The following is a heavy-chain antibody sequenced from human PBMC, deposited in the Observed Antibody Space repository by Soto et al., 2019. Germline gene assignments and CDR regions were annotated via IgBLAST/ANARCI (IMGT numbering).Heavy chain of an antibody. J-gene: IGHJ6*02. CDR3: ARDRGYNWNYADYYYYGMDV. Sequence: ASVKVSCKASGYTFTGYYMHWVRQAPGQGLEWMGWINPNSGGTNYAQKFQGWVTMTRDTSISTAYMELSGLRSDDTAVYYCARDRGYNWNYADYYYYGMDVWGQGTTVTVSS. V-gene: IGHV1-2*04. CDR1: GYTFTGYY. CDR2: INPNSGGT. D-gene: IGHD1-7*01.